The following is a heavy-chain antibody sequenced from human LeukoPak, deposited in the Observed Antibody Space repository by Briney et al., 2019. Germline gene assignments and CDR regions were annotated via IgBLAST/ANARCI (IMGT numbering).Heavy chain of an antibody. V-gene: IGHV3-23*01. CDR3: AKDGVLRKSIVGATDFDY. CDR2: ISGSGGSK. D-gene: IGHD1-26*01. J-gene: IGHJ4*02. Sequence: AGGSLRLSCAAAGFTFSSYGMRGGGRARGRGGEWVSAISGSGGSKYYADSVKGRFTISRDHSKNTLYLQMNSLRAEDTAVYYCAKDGVLRKSIVGATDFDYWGQGTLVTVSS. CDR1: GFTFSSYG.